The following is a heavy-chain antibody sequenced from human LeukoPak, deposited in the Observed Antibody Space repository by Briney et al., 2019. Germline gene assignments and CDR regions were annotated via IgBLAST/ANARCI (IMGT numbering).Heavy chain of an antibody. D-gene: IGHD7-27*01. J-gene: IGHJ4*02. V-gene: IGHV4-4*07. CDR2: TYTSGST. CDR1: GGSISSYY. Sequence: SQPLSLTCPVPGGSISSYYWSWIRQPAGKGRQWIGRTYTSGSTNYNPSLKSRVTMSVDTSKNQFSLKLSSVTAADTAVYYCAGTGLFFDYWSQGTLVTVSS. CDR3: AGTGLFFDY.